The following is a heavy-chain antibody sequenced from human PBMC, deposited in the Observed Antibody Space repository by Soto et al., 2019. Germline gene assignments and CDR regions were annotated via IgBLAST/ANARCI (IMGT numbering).Heavy chain of an antibody. CDR3: AKAFGDWYPFEK. CDR2: INDNGNLR. J-gene: IGHJ4*02. Sequence: PGGSLRLSCVASGFTFGSYAMTWVRRAPGKGLEWVSTINDNGNLRYYAESVRGRFTISRDNSKNTLYLLLNNLRAEDSARYYCAKAFGDWYPFEKWGLGALVTVSS. D-gene: IGHD2-21*02. V-gene: IGHV3-23*01. CDR1: GFTFGSYA.